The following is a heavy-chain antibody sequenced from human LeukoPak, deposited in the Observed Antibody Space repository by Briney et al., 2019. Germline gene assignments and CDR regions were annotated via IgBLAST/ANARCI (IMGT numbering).Heavy chain of an antibody. J-gene: IGHJ4*02. CDR3: ARQTGSGLFTLP. D-gene: IGHD3/OR15-3a*01. Sequence: SETLSLTCTVSGGSISSYYWSWIRQPPGKGLEWIGYIYYTGNTYYNASLKSRVTISIDTSKNQISLRLTSVTATDTATYYCARQTGSGLFTLPGGQGTLVTVSS. V-gene: IGHV4-59*04. CDR2: IYYTGNT. CDR1: GGSISSYY.